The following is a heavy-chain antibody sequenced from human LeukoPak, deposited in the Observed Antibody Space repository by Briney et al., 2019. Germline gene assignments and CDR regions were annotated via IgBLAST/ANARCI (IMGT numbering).Heavy chain of an antibody. CDR1: GGTFSSYA. CDR2: IIPIFGTA. V-gene: IGHV1-69*05. D-gene: IGHD3-3*01. CDR3: ARGGPIFGVVNYYMDV. Sequence: SVKVSCKASGGTFSSYAISWVRQAPGQGLEWMGGIIPIFGTANYAQKFQGRVTITTDESTSTAYMELSSLRSEDTAVYYCARGGPIFGVVNYYMDVWGKGTTVTVS. J-gene: IGHJ6*03.